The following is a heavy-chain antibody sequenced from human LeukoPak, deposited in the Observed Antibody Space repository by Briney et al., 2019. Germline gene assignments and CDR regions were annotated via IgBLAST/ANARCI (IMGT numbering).Heavy chain of an antibody. CDR1: GYSISSDYY. CDR3: ARVGYDILTGSYYYYMDV. D-gene: IGHD3-9*01. CDR2: IYYSGST. V-gene: IGHV4-38-2*02. J-gene: IGHJ6*03. Sequence: SETLSLTCTVSGYSISSDYYWGWIRQPPGKGLEWIGSIYYSGSTYYNPSLKSRITISVDTSKNQFSLKLSSVTAADTAVYYCARVGYDILTGSYYYYMDVWGKGTTVTVSS.